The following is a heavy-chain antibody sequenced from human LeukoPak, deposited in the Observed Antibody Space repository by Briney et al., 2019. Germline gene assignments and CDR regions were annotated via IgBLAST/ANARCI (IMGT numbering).Heavy chain of an antibody. CDR2: ISYDGRNQ. CDR1: GFTLSNYW. Sequence: GGSLRLSCAASGFTLSNYWMSWVRQAPGKGLEWVALISYDGRNQYYADSVRGRFTSSRDNSQNTLYLQMISLRVEDTAVYYCARDEGLGTMTTYLGYWGQGTLVTVSS. V-gene: IGHV3-30*03. J-gene: IGHJ4*02. D-gene: IGHD1-1*01. CDR3: ARDEGLGTMTTYLGY.